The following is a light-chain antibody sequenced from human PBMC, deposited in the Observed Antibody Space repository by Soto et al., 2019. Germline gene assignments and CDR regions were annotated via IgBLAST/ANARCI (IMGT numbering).Light chain of an antibody. Sequence: QSVLTQPASVSGSPGQSITISCTGTSSDIGGYDYVSCYQQRPGKAPKLMIYEVRYRPSGVSNRFSGSKSGNTASLTIPGLQAEDEAVYYCCSYARTSNHYFFGSGTKVTVL. V-gene: IGLV2-14*01. CDR1: SSDIGGYDY. CDR2: EVR. J-gene: IGLJ1*01. CDR3: CSYARTSNHYF.